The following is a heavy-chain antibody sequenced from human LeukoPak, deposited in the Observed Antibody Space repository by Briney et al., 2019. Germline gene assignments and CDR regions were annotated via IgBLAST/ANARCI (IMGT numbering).Heavy chain of an antibody. CDR1: GFTFSSYA. D-gene: IGHD1-26*01. CDR2: ISGSGGST. Sequence: PGASLRLSCAASGFTFSSYAMSWVRQAPGKGLEWVSAISGSGGSTYYADSVKGRFTISRDNSKNTLYLQMNSLRAEDTAAYYCAKDRRGSYGRGLDYWGRGTLVTVSS. CDR3: AKDRRGSYGRGLDY. V-gene: IGHV3-23*01. J-gene: IGHJ4*02.